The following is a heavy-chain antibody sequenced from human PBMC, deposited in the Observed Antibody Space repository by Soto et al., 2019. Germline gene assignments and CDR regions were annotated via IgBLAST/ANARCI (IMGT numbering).Heavy chain of an antibody. CDR3: AKVYNSSSEDAFDV. Sequence: EVHLLESGGDLVQPGGSLRLSCAASGFNFNGFAMAWVRQSPGKGLEWVSLISDSGQTTNYADFVKGRFTLSRDNSRKMIYLQMNSPRGENTALYYFAKVYNSSSEDAFDVWGRGTVVTVSS. V-gene: IGHV3-23*01. D-gene: IGHD6-6*01. CDR1: GFNFNGFA. CDR2: ISDSGQTT. J-gene: IGHJ3*01.